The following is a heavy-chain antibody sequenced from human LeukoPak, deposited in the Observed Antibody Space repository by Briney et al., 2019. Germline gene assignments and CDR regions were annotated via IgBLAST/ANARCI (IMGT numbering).Heavy chain of an antibody. D-gene: IGHD1-26*01. Sequence: GASVKVSCKASGYTFTSYYMHWVRQAPGQGLEWMGIINPSGGSTSYAQKFQGRVTMTRDTSTSTVYMELSSLRSEDTAVYYCARDRIVGATTTSEFDYWGQGTLVTVSS. V-gene: IGHV1-46*01. CDR1: GYTFTSYY. CDR2: INPSGGST. CDR3: ARDRIVGATTTSEFDY. J-gene: IGHJ4*02.